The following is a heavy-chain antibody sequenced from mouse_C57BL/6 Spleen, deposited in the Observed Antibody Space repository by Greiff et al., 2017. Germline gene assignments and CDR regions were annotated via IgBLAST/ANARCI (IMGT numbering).Heavy chain of an antibody. D-gene: IGHD1-1*02. V-gene: IGHV5-6*01. CDR2: ISSGGSYT. J-gene: IGHJ4*01. CDR3: ARRSWCYAMDY. CDR1: GFTFSSYG. Sequence: EVLLVESGGDLVKPGGSLKLSCAASGFTFSSYGMSWVRQTPDKRLEWVANISSGGSYTYYPDSVKGRFTISRDNATNTLYLQMSSLKSEDTAMYYCARRSWCYAMDYWGQGTSVTVSS.